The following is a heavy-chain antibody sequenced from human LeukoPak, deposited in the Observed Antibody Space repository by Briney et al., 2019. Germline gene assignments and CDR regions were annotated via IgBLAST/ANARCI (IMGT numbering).Heavy chain of an antibody. J-gene: IGHJ4*02. CDR2: ISGSGGST. CDR3: AKDRLLRYFDWFDY. D-gene: IGHD3-9*01. Sequence: SGGSLRLSCAASGFTFSSYAMSWVRQAPGKGLEWVSAISGSGGSTYYADSVKGRFTVSRDNSKNTLYLQMNSLRAEDTAVYYCAKDRLLRYFDWFDYWGQGTLVTVSS. V-gene: IGHV3-23*01. CDR1: GFTFSSYA.